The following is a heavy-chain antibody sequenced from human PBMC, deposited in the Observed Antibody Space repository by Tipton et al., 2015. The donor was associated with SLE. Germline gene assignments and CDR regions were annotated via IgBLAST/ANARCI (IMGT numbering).Heavy chain of an antibody. V-gene: IGHV3-30*04. CDR3: AREGLSGYEQGFDY. CDR1: GFTFSIYA. Sequence: SLRLSCAASGFTFSIYAMHWVRQAPGKGLEWVAVISYDGSNKYYADSVKGRFTTSRDISKNTLYLQMNSLRAEDTAVFYCAREGLSGYEQGFDYWGQGTLVTVSS. J-gene: IGHJ4*02. CDR2: ISYDGSNK. D-gene: IGHD5-12*01.